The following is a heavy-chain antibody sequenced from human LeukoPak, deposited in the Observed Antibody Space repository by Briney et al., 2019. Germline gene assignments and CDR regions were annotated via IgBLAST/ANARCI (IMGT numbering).Heavy chain of an antibody. J-gene: IGHJ4*02. CDR3: VRHRQWLLFPDY. Sequence: PSETLSLTCTVSGDSISINYNWGWIRQPPGKGLEWIGSIFYSGATYYSPSLESRVTISVDTSKNQFSLKLSSMTAADTAVYYCVRHRQWLLFPDYWGQGTLVTVSS. CDR2: IFYSGAT. CDR1: GDSISINYN. V-gene: IGHV4-39*01. D-gene: IGHD6-19*01.